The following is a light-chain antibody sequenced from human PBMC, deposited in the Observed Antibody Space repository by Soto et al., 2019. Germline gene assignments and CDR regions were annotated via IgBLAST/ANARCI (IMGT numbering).Light chain of an antibody. CDR2: EVS. V-gene: IGLV2-14*01. Sequence: QSALTQPASVSGSPGQSITISCTGTSGDVGGYNYVSWYQQHPGKAPKLMIYEVSNRPSGVSNRFSGSKSGNTASLTISGLQAEDEADYYCSSYTSSSTPPYVFXTGTKVTVL. CDR3: SSYTSSSTPPYV. J-gene: IGLJ1*01. CDR1: SGDVGGYNY.